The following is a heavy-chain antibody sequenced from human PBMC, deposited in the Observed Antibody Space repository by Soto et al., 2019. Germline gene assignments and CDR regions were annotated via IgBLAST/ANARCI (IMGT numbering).Heavy chain of an antibody. CDR1: GYTFNNYG. D-gene: IGHD2-15*01. J-gene: IGHJ2*01. CDR2: IGPYNGNT. V-gene: IGHV1-18*01. CDR3: ARCYCSVGSCYTCWHFDL. Sequence: QVQLVQSGAELKKPGASVKVSCKASGYTFNNYGISWVRQAPGQGLEWMVWIGPYNGNTDHAQNFAGRVTMTTDTSTNTAYMELRSLRSDDTALYYCARCYCSVGSCYTCWHFDLWGRGTLVTVSS.